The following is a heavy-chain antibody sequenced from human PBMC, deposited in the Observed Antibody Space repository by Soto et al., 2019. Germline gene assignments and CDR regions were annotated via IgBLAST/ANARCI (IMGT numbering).Heavy chain of an antibody. CDR3: ARDPDMGLAGQPAHFDY. J-gene: IGHJ4*02. D-gene: IGHD6-19*01. CDR2: ISTSSMYI. V-gene: IGHV3-21*06. Sequence: EVQLVESGGGPVKPGGSLRLSCAASGFTFSNYAMNWVRQAPGKGLEWVASISTSSMYIYFADSVRGRFTISRDNGWSSVYLHMNNLTAEDTAVYYCARDPDMGLAGQPAHFDYWGQGTLVTVSS. CDR1: GFTFSNYA.